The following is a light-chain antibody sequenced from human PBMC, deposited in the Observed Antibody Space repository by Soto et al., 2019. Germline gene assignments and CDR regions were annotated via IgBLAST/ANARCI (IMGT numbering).Light chain of an antibody. Sequence: DIQMTQSPPTLSASVGDRVTNTCRASQSISSWLAWYQQRPGKAPNLLIYDVSSLESGVPSRFSGSGSGTEFTLTISSLQPDDFATYYCQQYTNYPWTFGQGTKV. J-gene: IGKJ1*01. CDR1: QSISSW. CDR3: QQYTNYPWT. V-gene: IGKV1-5*01. CDR2: DVS.